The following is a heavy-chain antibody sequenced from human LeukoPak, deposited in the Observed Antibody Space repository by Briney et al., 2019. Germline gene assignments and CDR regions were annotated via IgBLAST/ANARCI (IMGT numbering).Heavy chain of an antibody. CDR3: AKDPGYCGGDCYSAYYYYYYGMDV. J-gene: IGHJ6*02. D-gene: IGHD2-21*02. CDR1: GYTFSDHG. CDR2: IWSTGTTG. V-gene: IGHV3-33*06. Sequence: GGSLRLSCVASGYTFSDHGMHWVRQAPGKGLEWVTMIWSTGTTGFYADSVKGRFTISRDNSKNTLYLQMDNLRVEDTGVYYCAKDPGYCGGDCYSAYYYYYYGMDVWGQGTTVTVSS.